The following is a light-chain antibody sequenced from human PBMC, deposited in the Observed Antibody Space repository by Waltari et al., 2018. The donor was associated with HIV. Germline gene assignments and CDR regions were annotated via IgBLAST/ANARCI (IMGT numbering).Light chain of an antibody. V-gene: IGLV2-14*03. J-gene: IGLJ1*01. Sequence: QSALTQPASVSGSPGQSITLSCTGTSSDVGGYNYVSWYQQHPGKAPKLMIYDVSNRPTGLSNRFAGAKSGNTASLTISGLQAEDEADYYCSSYTSSSPYAFGTGTKVTVL. CDR1: SSDVGGYNY. CDR2: DVS. CDR3: SSYTSSSPYA.